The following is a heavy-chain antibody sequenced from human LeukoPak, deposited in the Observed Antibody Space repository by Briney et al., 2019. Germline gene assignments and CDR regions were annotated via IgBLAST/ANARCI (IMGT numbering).Heavy chain of an antibody. J-gene: IGHJ5*02. CDR2: IKSRTDGGTT. CDR3: TTYGSGGYWFGP. CDR1: VFTITNAY. V-gene: IGHV3-15*01. D-gene: IGHD3-10*01. Sequence: GGSLRLSCEASVFTITNAYTIWVRQAPGKGLEWVGRIKSRTDGGTTDSAASVKGRFTISRDDSKNTLYLQMNSLKTEDTAVYYCTTYGSGGYWFGPWPQGTLVTVSS.